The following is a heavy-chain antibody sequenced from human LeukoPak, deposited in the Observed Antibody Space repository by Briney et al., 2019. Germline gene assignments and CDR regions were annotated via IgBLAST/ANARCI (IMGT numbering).Heavy chain of an antibody. CDR2: IYTSGST. J-gene: IGHJ3*02. Sequence: SETLSLTCTVSGGSISSYYWSWIRQPAGKGLEWIGRIYTSGSTNYNPSLKSRVTISVDTSKNQFSLKLSSVTAADTAVYYCARTSGYSSGWYKAFDIWGQGTMVTVSS. V-gene: IGHV4-4*07. CDR1: GGSISSYY. D-gene: IGHD6-19*01. CDR3: ARTSGYSSGWYKAFDI.